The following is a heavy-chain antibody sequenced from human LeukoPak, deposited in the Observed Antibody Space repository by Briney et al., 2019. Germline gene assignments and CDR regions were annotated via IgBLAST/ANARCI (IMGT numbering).Heavy chain of an antibody. V-gene: IGHV4-59*08. J-gene: IGHJ6*02. CDR3: ARADESLVYGMDV. CDR2: FSYSGST. Sequence: SETLSLACAVYGGSFSGYYWSWIRQSPGKGLEWIGYFSYSGSTHYSPSLTSRVAISVDTSRNQFSLKLKSVTAADTAMYYCARADESLVYGMDVWGQGTTVIVSS. CDR1: GGSFSGYY.